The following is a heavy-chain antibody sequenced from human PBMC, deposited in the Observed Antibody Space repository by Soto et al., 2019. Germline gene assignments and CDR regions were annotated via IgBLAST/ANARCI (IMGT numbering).Heavy chain of an antibody. Sequence: EVQLLESGGGLVQPGGSLRLSCAVSGFTFSSYAMTWVRQAPGKGLEWVSLMSGSGGRIVYADSVKGRFTISRDNSKNTLYLQMNSLRAEDTAVYYCARSLLTPDEQWLGGRNTDGMDVWGQGTTVTVSS. CDR1: GFTFSSYA. D-gene: IGHD6-19*01. CDR2: MSGSGGRI. CDR3: ARSLLTPDEQWLGGRNTDGMDV. V-gene: IGHV3-23*01. J-gene: IGHJ6*02.